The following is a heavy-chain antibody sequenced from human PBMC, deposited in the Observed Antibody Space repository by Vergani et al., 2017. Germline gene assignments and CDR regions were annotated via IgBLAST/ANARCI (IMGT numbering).Heavy chain of an antibody. CDR1: GFTFRDHY. D-gene: IGHD1-26*01. CDR3: ARYRGNYDYFDS. CDR2: TSSTGSSI. V-gene: IGHV3-11*01. J-gene: IGHJ4*02. Sequence: VQLVESGGGLVQPGGSLRLSCAASGFTFRDHYMSWIRQAPGKGLGWVSYTSSTGSSISYAHSVKGRFTISRDNAKDSVFLQMNSLRAEDTAVYYCARYRGNYDYFDSWGQGTLVTVSP.